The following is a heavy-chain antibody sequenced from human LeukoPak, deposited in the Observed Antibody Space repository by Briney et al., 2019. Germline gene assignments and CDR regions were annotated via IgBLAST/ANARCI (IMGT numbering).Heavy chain of an antibody. D-gene: IGHD6-13*01. CDR2: MNPNSGNT. J-gene: IGHJ5*02. V-gene: IGHV1-8*01. Sequence: ASVKVSCTASGYTFTSYDINWVRQATGQGLEWMGWMNPNSGNTGYAQKFQGRVTMTRNTSISTAYMELSSLRSEDTAVYYCARDKTDSSTYSWFDPWGQGTLVTVSS. CDR3: ARDKTDSSTYSWFDP. CDR1: GYTFTSYD.